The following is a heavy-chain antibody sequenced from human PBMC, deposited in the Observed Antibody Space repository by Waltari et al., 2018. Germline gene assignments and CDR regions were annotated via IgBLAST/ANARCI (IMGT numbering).Heavy chain of an antibody. CDR3: ARGDGSGSYDYYYGMDV. CDR2: IIPIFGTA. V-gene: IGHV1-69*12. CDR1: GGTFSSYA. Sequence: QVQLVQSGAEVKKPGSSVKVSCKASGGTFSSYAISWVRQAPGQGLEWMGGIIPIFGTAKHAQKFQGRVTITADESTSTAYMELSSLRSEDTAVYYCARGDGSGSYDYYYGMDVWGQGTTVTVSS. J-gene: IGHJ6*02. D-gene: IGHD3-10*01.